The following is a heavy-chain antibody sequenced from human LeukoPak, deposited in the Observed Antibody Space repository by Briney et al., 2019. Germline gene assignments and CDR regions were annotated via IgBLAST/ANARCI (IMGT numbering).Heavy chain of an antibody. J-gene: IGHJ6*02. CDR3: ARASGGNAPYYYGMDV. CDR2: IYYSGST. CDR1: GGSISSGGYY. D-gene: IGHD4-23*01. Sequence: SQTLSLTCTVSGGSISSGGYYWSWIRQHPGKGLEWIGYIYYSGSTYYNPSLKSRVTISVDTSKNQFSLKLSSVTAADTAVYYCARASGGNAPYYYGMDVWGQGTTVTVSS. V-gene: IGHV4-31*03.